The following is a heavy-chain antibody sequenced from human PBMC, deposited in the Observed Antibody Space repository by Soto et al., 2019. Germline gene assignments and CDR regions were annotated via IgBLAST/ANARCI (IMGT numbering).Heavy chain of an antibody. CDR3: ARGPYYDILTGYYSSYGMDV. V-gene: IGHV1-46*01. Sequence: ASVKVSCKASGYTFTSYYMHWVRQAPGQGLEWMGIINPSGGSTSYAQKFQGRVTMTRDTSTSTVYMELSSLRSEDTAVYYCARGPYYDILTGYYSSYGMDVWGQGTTVTVSS. CDR1: GYTFTSYY. D-gene: IGHD3-9*01. CDR2: INPSGGST. J-gene: IGHJ6*02.